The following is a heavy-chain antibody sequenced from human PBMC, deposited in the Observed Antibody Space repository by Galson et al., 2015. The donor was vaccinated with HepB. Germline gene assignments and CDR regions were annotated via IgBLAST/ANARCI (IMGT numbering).Heavy chain of an antibody. CDR2: LDPEDGET. J-gene: IGHJ3*02. CDR3: ARDRGVGDAFDI. V-gene: IGHV1-24*01. D-gene: IGHD3-10*01. Sequence: SCKVSGYTLTELSMHWVRQAPGKGLEWMGGLDPEDGETIYAQKFQGRFTISRDNAKNSLYLQMNSLRAEDTAVYYCARDRGVGDAFDIWGQGTMVTVSS. CDR1: GYTLTELS.